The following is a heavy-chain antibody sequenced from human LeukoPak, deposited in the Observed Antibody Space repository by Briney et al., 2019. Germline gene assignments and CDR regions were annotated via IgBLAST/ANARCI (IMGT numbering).Heavy chain of an antibody. CDR2: IIPIFGTA. CDR1: GGTFSGYA. V-gene: IGHV1-69*05. D-gene: IGHD5-18*01. Sequence: ASVKVSCKASGGTFSGYAISWVRQAPGQGLEWMGGIIPIFGTANYAQKFQGRVTITTDESTSTAYMELSSLRSEDTAVYYCARGTAIGRNYFDYWGQGTLVTVSS. J-gene: IGHJ4*02. CDR3: ARGTAIGRNYFDY.